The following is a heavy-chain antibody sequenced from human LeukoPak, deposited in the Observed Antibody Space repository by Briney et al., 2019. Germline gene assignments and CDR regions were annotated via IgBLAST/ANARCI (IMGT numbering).Heavy chain of an antibody. CDR3: ARDYDFWSGYPTYDY. Sequence: GGSLRLSCAASGFTFSSYSMNWVRQAPGKGLEWVSYISSSSSTIYYAASVKGRFTISRDNAKNSLYLQMNSLRAEDTAVYYCARDYDFWSGYPTYDYWGQGTLVTVSP. J-gene: IGHJ4*02. CDR1: GFTFSSYS. CDR2: ISSSSSTI. V-gene: IGHV3-48*01. D-gene: IGHD3-3*01.